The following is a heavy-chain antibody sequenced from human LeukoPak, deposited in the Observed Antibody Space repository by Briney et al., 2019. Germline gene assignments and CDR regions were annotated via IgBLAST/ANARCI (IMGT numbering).Heavy chain of an antibody. CDR1: GGSISSGGYY. V-gene: IGHV4-31*03. CDR3: ARHPHCSSGSCYSWFDP. J-gene: IGHJ5*02. Sequence: SQTLSLTCTVSGGSISSGGYYWSWIRQHPGKGLEWIGYIYYSGSTYYNPSLKSRVTISVDTSKNQFSLKLSSVTAADTAVYYCARHPHCSSGSCYSWFDPWGQGTLVTVSS. D-gene: IGHD2-2*02. CDR2: IYYSGST.